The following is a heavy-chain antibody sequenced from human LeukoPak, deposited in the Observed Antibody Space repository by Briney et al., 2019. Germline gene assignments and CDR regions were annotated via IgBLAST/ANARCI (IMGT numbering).Heavy chain of an antibody. D-gene: IGHD1-26*01. J-gene: IGHJ3*02. CDR1: GGSISSHY. CDR2: MHYRGNT. CDR3: ARDAPIEWDVFGDSFDI. V-gene: IGHV4-59*11. Sequence: SETLSLTCTVSGGSISSHYWSWIRQSAGKGLEWIGFMHYRGNTNSNPSLRSRVTISMDASKNQFSLKMSSVTAADTAVYYCARDAPIEWDVFGDSFDIWGQGTVVTVSS.